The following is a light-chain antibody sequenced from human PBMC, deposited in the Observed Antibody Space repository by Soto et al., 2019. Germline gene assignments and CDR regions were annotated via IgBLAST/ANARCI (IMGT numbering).Light chain of an antibody. J-gene: IGLJ3*02. CDR3: AVWDDSQNPLWM. V-gene: IGLV1-47*01. CDR2: RNN. CDR1: SSNIGSNY. Sequence: QSVLTQPPSASGAPGQRVTMSCSGSSSNIGSNYVFWYQQLPGAAPKLLIYRNNQRPSGVPDRFSGSKSGTSASLAISGLRSEDEADYYCAVWDDSQNPLWMFGGGTKLTVL.